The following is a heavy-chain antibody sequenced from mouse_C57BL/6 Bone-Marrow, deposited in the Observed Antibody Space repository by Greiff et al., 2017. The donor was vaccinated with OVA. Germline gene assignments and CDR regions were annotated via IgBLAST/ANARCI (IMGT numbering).Heavy chain of an antibody. CDR1: GYAFSSSW. Sequence: VQLQESGPELVKPGASVKLSCKASGYAFSSSWMNWVKQRPGKGLEWIGRIYPGDGDTNYNGKFKGKATLTADKSSSTAYMQLSSLTSEDSAVYFCATLADRNWYFDVWGTGTTVTVSS. CDR2: IYPGDGDT. CDR3: ATLADRNWYFDV. V-gene: IGHV1-82*01. J-gene: IGHJ1*03.